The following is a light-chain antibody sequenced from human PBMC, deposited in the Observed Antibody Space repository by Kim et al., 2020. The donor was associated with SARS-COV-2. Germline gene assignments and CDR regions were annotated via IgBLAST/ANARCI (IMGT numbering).Light chain of an antibody. J-gene: IGLJ3*02. V-gene: IGLV3-25*03. Sequence: SSALTPPPSVSVSPGQTARITCSGDALPKQYAYWYQQKPGQAPVLLIYKDSERPSGIPERFSGSSSGTTVTLTISGVQAEDESDYYCQSADSSGTWVFGGGTKLTVL. CDR3: QSADSSGTWV. CDR2: KDS. CDR1: ALPKQY.